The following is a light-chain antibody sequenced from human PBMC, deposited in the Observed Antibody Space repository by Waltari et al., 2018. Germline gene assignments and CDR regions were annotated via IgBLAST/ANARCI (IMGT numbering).Light chain of an antibody. CDR1: SPNIGTNY. V-gene: IGLV1-47*01. CDR2: RND. J-gene: IGLJ3*02. CDR3: AAWDDGLSGPV. Sequence: QSVLTQPPSVSGTPGQGVTISCSGSSPNIGTNYVYWYQQLPRTAPNLLIFRNDQRPSGVPDRFSAAKSDTSASLAISGLRSEDEADYYCAAWDDGLSGPVFGGGTKLTVL.